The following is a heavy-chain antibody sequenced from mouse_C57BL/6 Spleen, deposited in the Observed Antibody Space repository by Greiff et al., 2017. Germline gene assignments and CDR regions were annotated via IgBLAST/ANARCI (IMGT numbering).Heavy chain of an antibody. J-gene: IGHJ2*01. D-gene: IGHD1-1*01. Sequence: VQLQQSGAELVKPGASVKISCKASGYAFSSYWMNWVKQRPGKGLEWIGQIYPGDGDTNYNGKFKGKATLTADKSSSTAYMQLSSLTSEDSAVYFCARGTTVVAKYYWGQGTTLTVSS. V-gene: IGHV1-80*01. CDR1: GYAFSSYW. CDR2: IYPGDGDT. CDR3: ARGTTVVAKYY.